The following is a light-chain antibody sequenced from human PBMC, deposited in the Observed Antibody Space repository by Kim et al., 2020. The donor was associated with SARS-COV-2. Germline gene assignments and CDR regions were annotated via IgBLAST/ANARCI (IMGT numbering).Light chain of an antibody. CDR2: GAS. CDR1: QTVSTRH. V-gene: IGKV3-20*01. J-gene: IGKJ1*01. Sequence: PGERATPPCRASQTVSTRHLAWYQQKPGQAPRLLIYGASTRASGIPDRFSGSGSGTDFTLTITRLEPEDFAVYYCQQYGSSPPWTFGQGTKVDIK. CDR3: QQYGSSPPWT.